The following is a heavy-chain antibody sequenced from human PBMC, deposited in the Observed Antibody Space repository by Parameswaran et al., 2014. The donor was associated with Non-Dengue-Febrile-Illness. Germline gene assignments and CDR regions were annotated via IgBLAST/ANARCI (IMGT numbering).Heavy chain of an antibody. J-gene: IGHJ4*02. CDR3: AREYFCTSTSCQPHFDY. D-gene: IGHD2-2*01. V-gene: IGHV3-30*16. CDR2: ISYDGNNK. Sequence: WIRQPPGKGLEWVAVISYDGNNKDYADSVKGRFTISRDDSKNTVYLRMNSLRAEDTAVYYCAREYFCTSTSCQPHFDYWGQGTLVTVS.